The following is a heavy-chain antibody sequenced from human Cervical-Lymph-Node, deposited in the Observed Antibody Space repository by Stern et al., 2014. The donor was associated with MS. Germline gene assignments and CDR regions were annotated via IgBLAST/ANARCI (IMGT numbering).Heavy chain of an antibody. Sequence: VQLVQSGAEVKKPGSSVNVSCKASGGTFISSYAITWMRQAPGQGLEWMGRIIPILGLPNYAQKFQGRLTITADTSTSTVYMYLTSLRSEDTAVYYCARGIVSSRAAATQHNLFDPWGQGTLVTVSS. V-gene: IGHV1-69*09. CDR1: GGTFISSYA. CDR3: ARGIVSSRAAATQHNLFDP. CDR2: IIPILGLP. D-gene: IGHD2-15*01. J-gene: IGHJ5*02.